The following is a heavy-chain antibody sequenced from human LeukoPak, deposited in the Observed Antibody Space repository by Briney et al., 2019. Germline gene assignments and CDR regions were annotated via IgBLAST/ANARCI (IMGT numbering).Heavy chain of an antibody. D-gene: IGHD2-21*01. CDR3: ARSVVVAPGGSWFDP. CDR1: GGSISSSSYY. Sequence: SETLSLTCTVSGGSISSSSYYWGWIRQPPGKGLEWIGSIYYSGSTYYNPSLKSRVTISVDTSKNQFSLKLSSVTAADTAVYYCARSVVVAPGGSWFDPWGQGTLVTVSS. J-gene: IGHJ5*02. CDR2: IYYSGST. V-gene: IGHV4-39*07.